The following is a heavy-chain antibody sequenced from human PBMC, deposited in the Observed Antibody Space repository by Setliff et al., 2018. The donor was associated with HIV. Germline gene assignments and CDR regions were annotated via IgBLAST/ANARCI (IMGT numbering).Heavy chain of an antibody. J-gene: IGHJ6*03. V-gene: IGHV4-4*02. Sequence: PSETLSLTCTVSGGPIRSPNWWSWVRQPPGKGLEWIGEILHGGNTNYSPSLKSRVTISVDTSKNQFSLNLTSVTAADTAVYYCARVPPGPYYYYMDVWGKGTTVTVSS. CDR3: ARVPPGPYYYYMDV. CDR2: ILHGGNT. CDR1: GGPIRSPNW.